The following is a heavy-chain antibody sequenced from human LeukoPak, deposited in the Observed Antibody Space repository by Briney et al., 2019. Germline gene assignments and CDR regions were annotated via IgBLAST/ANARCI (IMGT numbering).Heavy chain of an antibody. CDR1: GGSFSGNY. CDR2: INHRGST. J-gene: IGHJ4*02. V-gene: IGHV4-34*01. Sequence: AETLSLTCAVYGGSFSGNYWSWIRQPPGKGLEWIGEINHRGSTNYNPSLKSRVTISVDTSKNQFSLNLNSVTAADTAVYYCARHSDSGPEFWGQGTLVTVSS. CDR3: ARHSDSGPEF. D-gene: IGHD3-10*01.